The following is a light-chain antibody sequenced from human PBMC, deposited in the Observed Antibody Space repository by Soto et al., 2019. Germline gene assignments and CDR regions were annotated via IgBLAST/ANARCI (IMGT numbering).Light chain of an antibody. CDR1: QGISAW. CDR3: QQANSFPWT. Sequence: DIQMTQSPSSVSAYVGDRVTLTCRASQGISAWLAWYQQKPGKAPKLLVFAASSLETGVPSRFSGSGSGTDFTLTISDLQPEDFATYYCQQANSFPWTFGQGTKVEIK. V-gene: IGKV1-12*01. J-gene: IGKJ1*01. CDR2: AAS.